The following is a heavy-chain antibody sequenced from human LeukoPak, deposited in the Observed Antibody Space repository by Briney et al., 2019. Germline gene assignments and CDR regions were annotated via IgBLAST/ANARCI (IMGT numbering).Heavy chain of an antibody. CDR1: GFTFSNYA. CDR2: ISGSGDST. CDR3: AKDGYFDWLLSRDAFDI. J-gene: IGHJ3*02. V-gene: IGHV3-23*01. Sequence: GGSLRLSCAASGFTFSNYAMSWVRQAPGKGLEWVSAISGSGDSTYYADSVKGRFSISRDNSKNTLYLLMNSLRAEDTAVYYCAKDGYFDWLLSRDAFDIWGQGTMVAVSS. D-gene: IGHD3-9*01.